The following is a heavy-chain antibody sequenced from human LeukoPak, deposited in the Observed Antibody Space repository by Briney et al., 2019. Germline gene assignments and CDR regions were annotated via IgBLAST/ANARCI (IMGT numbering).Heavy chain of an antibody. CDR1: GFTFSSYA. CDR2: ISYDGSNK. V-gene: IGHV3-30-3*01. D-gene: IGHD3-22*01. J-gene: IGHJ4*02. Sequence: PGGSLRLSCAASGFTFSSYAMHWVRQAPGKGLEWVAVISYDGSNKYYADSVKGRFTISRDNSKNTPYLQMNSLRAEDTAVYYCARPVGYYSYFDYWGQGTLVTVSS. CDR3: ARPVGYYSYFDY.